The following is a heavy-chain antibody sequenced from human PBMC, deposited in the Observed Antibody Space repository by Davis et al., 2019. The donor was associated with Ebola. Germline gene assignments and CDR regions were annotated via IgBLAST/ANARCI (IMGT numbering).Heavy chain of an antibody. J-gene: IGHJ4*02. Sequence: PGGSLRLSCAASGFTFSSYVIHWVRQAPGKGLEWVAVMAIDGSNVKQYADSVKGRFTISRDNSKNTVDLQMDSLRVDDTAVYYCAREGGLHTSGHCGCFDDWGQGTLVTVSS. CDR2: MAIDGSNVK. D-gene: IGHD3-22*01. V-gene: IGHV3-30*04. CDR1: GFTFSSYV. CDR3: AREGGLHTSGHCGCFDD.